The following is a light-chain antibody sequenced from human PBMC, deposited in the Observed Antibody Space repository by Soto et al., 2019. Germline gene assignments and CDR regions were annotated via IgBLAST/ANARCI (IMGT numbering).Light chain of an antibody. Sequence: QSALTQPPSASGSPGQSVTISCTGTSSDVGGYNYVSWYQQHPGKAPKLMIYEVSKWPSGVPDRFSGSKSGNTASLTVSGLQAEDEADYYCSSYAGSNNLGVVFGGGTKLTVL. J-gene: IGLJ2*01. CDR3: SSYAGSNNLGVV. V-gene: IGLV2-8*01. CDR1: SSDVGGYNY. CDR2: EVS.